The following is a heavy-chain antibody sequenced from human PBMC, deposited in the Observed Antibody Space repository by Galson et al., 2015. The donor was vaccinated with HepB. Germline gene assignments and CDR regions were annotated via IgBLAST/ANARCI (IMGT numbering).Heavy chain of an antibody. CDR2: IIPILGIA. Sequence: SVKVSCKASGGTFSSYTTSWVRQAPGQGLEWMGRIIPILGIANYAQKFQGRVTITADKSTSTAYMELSSLRSEDTAVYYCARVAGIAVAGTLDYWGQGTLVTVSS. D-gene: IGHD6-19*01. V-gene: IGHV1-69*02. CDR1: GGTFSSYT. CDR3: ARVAGIAVAGTLDY. J-gene: IGHJ4*02.